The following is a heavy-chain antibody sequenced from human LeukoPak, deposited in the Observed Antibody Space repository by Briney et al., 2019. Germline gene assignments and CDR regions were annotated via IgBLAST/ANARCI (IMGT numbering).Heavy chain of an antibody. J-gene: IGHJ6*03. CDR2: IRYDGSNK. CDR3: AKDGITLTYYHYYMDV. CDR1: GFTFSTYG. Sequence: PGGSLRLSCAASGFTFSTYGMHWVRQAPGKGLEWVAFIRYDGSNKYYADSVKGRFTISRDNSKNTLYLQMNSLRPEDTAVYYCAKDGITLTYYHYYMDVWGKGTTVTVSS. D-gene: IGHD3-22*01. V-gene: IGHV3-30*02.